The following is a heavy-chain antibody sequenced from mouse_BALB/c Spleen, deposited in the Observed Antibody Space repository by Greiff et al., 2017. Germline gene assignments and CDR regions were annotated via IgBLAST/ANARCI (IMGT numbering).Heavy chain of an antibody. CDR3: TRSGSSYGFAY. CDR1: GYTFTSYY. D-gene: IGHD1-1*01. V-gene: IGHV1S81*02. CDR2: INPSNGGT. J-gene: IGHJ3*01. Sequence: QVQLQQSGAELVKPGASVKLSCKASGYTFTSYYMYWVKQRPGQGLEWIGGINPSNGGTNFNEKFKSKATLTVDKSSSTAYMQLSSLTSEDSAVYYCTRSGSSYGFAYWGQGTLVTVSA.